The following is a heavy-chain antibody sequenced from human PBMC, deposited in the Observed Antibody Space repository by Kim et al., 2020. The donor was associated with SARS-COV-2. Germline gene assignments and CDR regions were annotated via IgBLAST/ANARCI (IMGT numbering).Heavy chain of an antibody. CDR1: GGSISSSSYY. CDR2: IYYSGST. CDR3: ARQLAVAGRGWLEP. J-gene: IGHJ5*02. D-gene: IGHD6-19*01. V-gene: IGHV4-39*01. Sequence: SETLSLTCTVSGGSISSSSYYWGWIRQPPGKGLEWIGSIYYSGSTYYNPSLKSRVTISVYTSKNQFSLKLSSVTAADTAVYYFARQLAVAGRGWLEPWGQGTLVTVSS.